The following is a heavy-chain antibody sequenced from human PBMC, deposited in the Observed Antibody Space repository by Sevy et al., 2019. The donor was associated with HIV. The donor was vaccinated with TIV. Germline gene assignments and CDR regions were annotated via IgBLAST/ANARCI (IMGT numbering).Heavy chain of an antibody. D-gene: IGHD5-12*01. V-gene: IGHV3-21*01. Sequence: GGSLRLSCAASGFTFSSYSMNWVRQAPGKGLEWVSSISSSSSYIYYADSVKGRFTISRDNAKNSLYLQMNSLRAEDTAVYYCARDRVLVATIIERDLKGVRCFDPWGQGTLVTVSS. CDR2: ISSSSSYI. CDR3: ARDRVLVATIIERDLKGVRCFDP. J-gene: IGHJ5*02. CDR1: GFTFSSYS.